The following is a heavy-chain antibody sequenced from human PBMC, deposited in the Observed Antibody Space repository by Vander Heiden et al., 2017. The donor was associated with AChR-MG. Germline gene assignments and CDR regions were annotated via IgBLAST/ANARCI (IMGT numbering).Heavy chain of an antibody. V-gene: IGHV4-39*01. CDR1: GGSISSSRYY. D-gene: IGHD3-3*01. CDR3: ARQIVITIFGVVIPNGMDV. J-gene: IGHJ6*02. Sequence: QLQLQESGPGLVKPSETLSLTCTVSGGSISSSRYYWGWLRQPPGKGLEWIGSIYYSGSTYYNPSLKSRVTISVDTSKNQFSLKLSSVTAADTAVYYCARQIVITIFGVVIPNGMDVWGQGTTVTVSS. CDR2: IYYSGST.